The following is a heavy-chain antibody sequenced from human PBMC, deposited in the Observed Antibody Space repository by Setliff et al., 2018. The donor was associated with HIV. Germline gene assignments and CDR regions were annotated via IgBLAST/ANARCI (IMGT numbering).Heavy chain of an antibody. J-gene: IGHJ4*02. CDR1: GYTLTSYD. CDR2: INAANGDT. Sequence: GASVKVSCKASGYTLTSYDINWVRQATGQGLEWMGWINAANGDTKYSQKFQGRVTITRDKSASTAYMELSSLRFEDTAVYYCARERAYDYLWGSYRSSQNSFDYWGQGTLVTVSS. CDR3: ARERAYDYLWGSYRSSQNSFDY. V-gene: IGHV1-3*01. D-gene: IGHD3-16*02.